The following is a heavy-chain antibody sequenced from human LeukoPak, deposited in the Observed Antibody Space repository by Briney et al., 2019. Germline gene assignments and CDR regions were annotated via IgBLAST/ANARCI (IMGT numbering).Heavy chain of an antibody. Sequence: GRSLRLSCTASGFTFGDYAMSWVRQAPGKGLGWVGFIRSKAYGGTTEYAASVKGRFTISRDDSKSIAYLQMNSLKTEDTAVYYCTSFYYYGSGSYYNVYGAFDIWGQGTMVTVSS. D-gene: IGHD3-10*01. CDR1: GFTFGDYA. CDR2: IRSKAYGGTT. J-gene: IGHJ3*02. CDR3: TSFYYYGSGSYYNVYGAFDI. V-gene: IGHV3-49*04.